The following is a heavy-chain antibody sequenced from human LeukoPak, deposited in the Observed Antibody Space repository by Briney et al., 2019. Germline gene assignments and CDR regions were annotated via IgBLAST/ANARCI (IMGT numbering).Heavy chain of an antibody. D-gene: IGHD3-10*01. Sequence: PSETLSLTCTVSDGSISSSSYYWGWIRQPPGKGLEWIGSIYYSRSSSYYNPSLKSRVTISVDTSKNQFSLKLSSVTAADTAVYYCARRAREFGWVFDYWGQGTLVTVSS. J-gene: IGHJ4*02. V-gene: IGHV4-39*01. CDR3: ARRAREFGWVFDY. CDR1: DGSISSSSYY. CDR2: IYYSRSSS.